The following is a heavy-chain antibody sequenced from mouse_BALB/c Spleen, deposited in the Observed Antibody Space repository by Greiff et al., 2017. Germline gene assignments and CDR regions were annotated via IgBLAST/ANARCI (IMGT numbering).Heavy chain of an antibody. Sequence: QVQLQQSGAELVRPGSSVKISCKASGYAFSSYWMNWVKQRPGQGLEWIGQIYPGDGDTNYNGKFKGKATLTADKSSSTAYMQLSSLTSEDSAVYFCARASDYYGSSSYYFDYWGQGTTLTVSS. CDR1: GYAFSSYW. V-gene: IGHV1-80*01. CDR2: IYPGDGDT. J-gene: IGHJ2*01. CDR3: ARASDYYGSSSYYFDY. D-gene: IGHD1-1*01.